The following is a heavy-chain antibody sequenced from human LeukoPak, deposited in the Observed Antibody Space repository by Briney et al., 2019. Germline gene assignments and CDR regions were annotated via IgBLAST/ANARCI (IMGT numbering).Heavy chain of an antibody. J-gene: IGHJ6*02. CDR3: ARTSRHFYGSGTNLTPWPAGMDV. D-gene: IGHD3-10*01. CDR2: IYYSGSST. Sequence: SETLSLTCTVSGGSMSGFFWTWIRQPPGRELEWIGSIYYSGSSTKYNPSLKSRVTIPVDTSKSQFSLNLNSATAADTAVYYCARTSRHFYGSGTNLTPWPAGMDVWGQGTTVTVS. CDR1: GGSMSGFF. V-gene: IGHV4-59*01.